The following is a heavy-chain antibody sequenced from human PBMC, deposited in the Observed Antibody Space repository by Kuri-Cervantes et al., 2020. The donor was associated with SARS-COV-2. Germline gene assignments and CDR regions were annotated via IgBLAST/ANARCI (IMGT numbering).Heavy chain of an antibody. CDR3: ARDSPTWIHTFDY. Sequence: GGFLRLSCAASGFTVSSNYMSWVRQAPGKGLEWVSAIYSGGSTYYADSVKGRFTISRDNSKNTLYLQMNSLRAEDTAAYYCARDSPTWIHTFDYWGQGTLVTVSS. D-gene: IGHD5-18*01. J-gene: IGHJ4*02. CDR1: GFTVSSNY. CDR2: IYSGGST. V-gene: IGHV3-66*02.